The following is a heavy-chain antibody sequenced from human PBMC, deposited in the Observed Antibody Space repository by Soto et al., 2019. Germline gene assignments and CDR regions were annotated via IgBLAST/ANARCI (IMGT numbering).Heavy chain of an antibody. J-gene: IGHJ4*02. CDR2: INSDGSST. CDR3: ARDPLYYYDSCGYYDY. D-gene: IGHD3-22*01. Sequence: EVQLVESGGGLVQPGGSLRLSCAASGFTFSSYWMHWVRQAPGKGLVWFSRINSDGSSTSYADSVKGRFTISRDNAKNTLYLQMNSLRAEDTAVYYCARDPLYYYDSCGYYDYWGQGTLVTVSS. V-gene: IGHV3-74*01. CDR1: GFTFSSYW.